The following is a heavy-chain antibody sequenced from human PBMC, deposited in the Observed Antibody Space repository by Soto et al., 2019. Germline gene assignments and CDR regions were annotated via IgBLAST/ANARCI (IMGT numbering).Heavy chain of an antibody. CDR2: ISCDSGSI. Sequence: ALRLFCAAPVFTFADYAMPWVRQAPGKGLEWVSGISCDSGSIGYADSVKGRFTISRDNAKNSLYLQMNSLRAEDTALYYCAKDMGAYYYDSSGDPTFDYWGQGTLVTVSS. CDR3: AKDMGAYYYDSSGDPTFDY. CDR1: VFTFADYA. D-gene: IGHD3-22*01. V-gene: IGHV3-9*01. J-gene: IGHJ4*02.